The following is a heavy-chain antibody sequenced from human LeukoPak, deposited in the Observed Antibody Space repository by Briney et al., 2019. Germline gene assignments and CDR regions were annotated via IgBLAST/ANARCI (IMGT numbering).Heavy chain of an antibody. V-gene: IGHV3-30*18. CDR3: AKDGIWGDGYNFYY. CDR2: ISYDGSNK. CDR1: GFTFSSYA. Sequence: GGSLRLSCAASGFTFSSYAMSWVGQAPGKGLEWVAVISYDGSNKYYADSVKGRFTISRDNSKNTLYLQMNSLRAEDTAVYYCAKDGIWGDGYNFYYWGQGTLVTVSS. D-gene: IGHD5-24*01. J-gene: IGHJ4*02.